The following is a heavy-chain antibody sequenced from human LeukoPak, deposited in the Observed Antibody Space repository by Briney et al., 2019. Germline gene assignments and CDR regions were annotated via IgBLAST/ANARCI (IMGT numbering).Heavy chain of an antibody. Sequence: GGSLRLSCAASGFTFSSYWMHWVRQAPGKGLVWVSRINSDGSSTSYADSVKGRFTISRDNAKNTLYLQMNSLRAEDTAVYYCASYSGSYYGFDYWGQGTLFTVSS. D-gene: IGHD1-26*01. CDR2: INSDGSST. CDR1: GFTFSSYW. J-gene: IGHJ4*02. CDR3: ASYSGSYYGFDY. V-gene: IGHV3-74*01.